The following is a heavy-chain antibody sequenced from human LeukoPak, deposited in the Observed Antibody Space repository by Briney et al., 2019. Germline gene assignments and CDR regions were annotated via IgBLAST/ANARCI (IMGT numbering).Heavy chain of an antibody. Sequence: PGGSLRLSCAASGFTFSDAWMSWVRQAPGKGLEWVGRIKRKTDGGTTSYAAPVKGRFTISRDDSKNTLYLQMNSLKTEDTAVFYCVTENRYFDYWGQRTLVTVSS. V-gene: IGHV3-15*01. CDR3: VTENRYFDY. CDR2: IKRKTDGGTT. J-gene: IGHJ4*02. D-gene: IGHD2-21*02. CDR1: GFTFSDAW.